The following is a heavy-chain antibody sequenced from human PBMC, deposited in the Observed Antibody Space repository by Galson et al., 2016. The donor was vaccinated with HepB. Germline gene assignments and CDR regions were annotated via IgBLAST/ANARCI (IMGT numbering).Heavy chain of an antibody. J-gene: IGHJ4*02. CDR1: GYTFTSYG. CDR2: ISAYNGNT. CDR3: ARAGDYYGSSGSYYTGDYFDY. V-gene: IGHV1-18*04. D-gene: IGHD3-22*01. Sequence: SVKVSCKASGYTFTSYGINWVRQAPGQGLEWMAWISAYNGNTNYAQNLQGRVTMTTDTSTSTAYMELRSLRSDDTAVYYCARAGDYYGSSGSYYTGDYFDYWGQGTLVTVSS.